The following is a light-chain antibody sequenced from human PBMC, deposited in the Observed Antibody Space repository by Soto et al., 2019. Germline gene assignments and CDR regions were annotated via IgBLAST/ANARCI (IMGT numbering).Light chain of an antibody. CDR3: SSYAGSNNV. V-gene: IGLV2-8*01. J-gene: IGLJ1*01. Sequence: QSVLPQPPSASGSPRQSVTISCTGTSSDVGGYNYIFWYRQHPGKAPKLMIYEVSKRPSGVPDCFSGSKSGNTAALTVSGLQAEDAADYYCSSYAGSNNVFGSGTELTVL. CDR2: EVS. CDR1: SSDVGGYNY.